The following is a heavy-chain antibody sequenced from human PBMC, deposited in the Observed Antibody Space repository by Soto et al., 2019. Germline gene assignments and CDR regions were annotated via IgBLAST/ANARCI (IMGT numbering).Heavy chain of an antibody. CDR3: ASGPPRYCSSTSCYDGFDY. Sequence: QVQLVQSGAEVKKPGASVKVSCKASGYTFTSYGISWVRQAPGQGLEWMGWISAYNGNTNYAQKLQGRVTMTTDTSTSTAYMELRSLRSDDTAVYYCASGPPRYCSSTSCYDGFDYWGQGTLVTVSS. CDR1: GYTFTSYG. V-gene: IGHV1-18*01. D-gene: IGHD2-2*01. J-gene: IGHJ4*02. CDR2: ISAYNGNT.